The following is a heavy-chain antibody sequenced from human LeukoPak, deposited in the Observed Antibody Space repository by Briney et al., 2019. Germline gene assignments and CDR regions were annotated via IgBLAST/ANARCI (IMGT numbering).Heavy chain of an antibody. Sequence: ASVKVSCKVSGYTLTELSMHWVRQAPGKGLEWMGGFDPEDGETIYAQKFQGRVTMTEDTSTDTAYMELSSLRSEDTAVYYCARGSGSYSPYYYYGMDVWGQGTTVTVSS. D-gene: IGHD1-26*01. CDR3: ARGSGSYSPYYYYGMDV. CDR2: FDPEDGET. J-gene: IGHJ6*02. CDR1: GYTLTELS. V-gene: IGHV1-24*01.